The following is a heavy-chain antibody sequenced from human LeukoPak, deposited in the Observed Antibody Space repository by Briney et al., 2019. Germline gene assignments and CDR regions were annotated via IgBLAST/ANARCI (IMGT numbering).Heavy chain of an antibody. J-gene: IGHJ4*02. V-gene: IGHV3-7*01. D-gene: IGHD3-22*01. CDR1: GFTFSSYW. CDR3: ARSPESGYYDSSGYSFDY. CDR2: IKQDGSEK. Sequence: PGGSLRLSCAASGFTFSSYWMSWVRQAPGKGLEWVANIKQDGSEKYYVDYVKGRFTISRDNAKNSLYLQMNSLRAEDTAVYYCARSPESGYYDSSGYSFDYWGQGTLVTVSS.